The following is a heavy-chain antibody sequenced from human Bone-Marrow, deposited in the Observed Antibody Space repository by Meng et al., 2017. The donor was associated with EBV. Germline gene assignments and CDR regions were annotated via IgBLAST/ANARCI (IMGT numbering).Heavy chain of an antibody. J-gene: IGHJ4*02. CDR3: ASLNWNDGFWRF. V-gene: IGHV3-23*04. CDR1: GFTLRTYD. Sequence: EVQLVESGGGLVQPGGSLRLSXAAAGFTLRTYDMSWVRQAPGKGLEWVSGISGGGGGSTYYADSVKGRFTISIDTSDNTLYLQMNSLRAEDTAVYYCASLNWNDGFWRFWGQGTLVTVSS. CDR2: ISGGGGGST. D-gene: IGHD1-1*01.